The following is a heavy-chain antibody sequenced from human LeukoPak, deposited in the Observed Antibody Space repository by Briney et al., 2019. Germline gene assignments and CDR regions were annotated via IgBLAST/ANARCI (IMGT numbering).Heavy chain of an antibody. CDR1: GFTFSSYA. D-gene: IGHD4-17*01. J-gene: IGHJ5*02. CDR2: ISAGGDSS. Sequence: GGSLRLSCAASGFTFSSYAMSWVRQAPGKGLEWVSVISAGGDSSYSADSVKGRFSISRDNTKNTVYLRMNSLRAEDTAVYYCAKFDYDDYETPWGANWFGPWGQGTLVTVSS. CDR3: AKFDYDDYETPWGANWFGP. V-gene: IGHV3-23*01.